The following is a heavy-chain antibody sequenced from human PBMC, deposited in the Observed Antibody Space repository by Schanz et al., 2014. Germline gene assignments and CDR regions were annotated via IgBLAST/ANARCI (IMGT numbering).Heavy chain of an antibody. CDR1: GFTFFGSFA. CDR2: ISDNGIST. V-gene: IGHV3-23*04. Sequence: VQLVECGGGLVQPGGSLRLSCVASGFTFFGSFAMSWVRQAPGKGLEWVSGISDNGISTYYADSVKGRFSISRENSKSILYLQMNSLRAEDTAVYYCAKAGSGWSTAGYYYWGQGTLVAVSS. J-gene: IGHJ4*02. D-gene: IGHD6-19*01. CDR3: AKAGSGWSTAGYYY.